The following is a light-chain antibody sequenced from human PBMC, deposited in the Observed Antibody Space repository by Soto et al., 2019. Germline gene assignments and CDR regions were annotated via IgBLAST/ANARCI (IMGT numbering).Light chain of an antibody. CDR1: QSVSSNH. V-gene: IGKV3-20*01. CDR2: GAS. CDR3: QKYGTSLLT. J-gene: IGKJ3*01. Sequence: EIVLTQSPGTLSLSPGERATLSCRASQSVSSNHLAWYQQKPGQAPRLLIFGASSRATGIPDRFSGSGSGTDFTLTISRLEPEDFAVYYCQKYGTSLLTFGPGTKVDIK.